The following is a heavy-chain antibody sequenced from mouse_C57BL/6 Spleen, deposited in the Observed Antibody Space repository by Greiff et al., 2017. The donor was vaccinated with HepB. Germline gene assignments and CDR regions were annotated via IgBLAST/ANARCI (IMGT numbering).Heavy chain of an antibody. CDR1: GYSITSGYY. J-gene: IGHJ2*01. CDR2: ISYDGSN. CDR3: ARRGKPYYFDY. V-gene: IGHV3-6*01. Sequence: EVQLVESGPGLVKPSQSLSLTCSVTGYSITSGYYWNWIRQFPGNKLEWMGYISYDGSNNYNPSLKNRISITRDTSKNQFFLKLNSVTTEDTATYYCARRGKPYYFDYWGQGTTLTVSS.